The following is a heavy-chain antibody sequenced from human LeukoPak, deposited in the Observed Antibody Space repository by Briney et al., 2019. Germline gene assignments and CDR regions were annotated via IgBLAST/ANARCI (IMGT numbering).Heavy chain of an antibody. V-gene: IGHV3-74*01. D-gene: IGHD3-10*01. Sequence: GGSLRLSCAASGCTFGSYWLHWIRQVPGKGLVWVSRINRDGSSKSYADSVKRGFTISGDNAKNTLFVQMTVLRAEATAVYYGSTGSGHAFDIWGRGTMVTVSS. CDR2: INRDGSSK. CDR1: GCTFGSYW. J-gene: IGHJ3*02. CDR3: STGSGHAFDI.